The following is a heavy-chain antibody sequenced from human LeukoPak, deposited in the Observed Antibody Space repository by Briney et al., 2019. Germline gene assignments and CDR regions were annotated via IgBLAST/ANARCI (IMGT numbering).Heavy chain of an antibody. Sequence: SETLSLTCTVSGGSISSSSYYWGWLRQPPGKGLEWIGSIYYSGSTYYNPSLKSRVTISVDTSKNQFSLKLSSVTAADTAVYYCARGIPSDSGYVGGFDIWGQGTMVTVSS. V-gene: IGHV4-39*01. CDR3: ARGIPSDSGYVGGFDI. D-gene: IGHD5-12*01. J-gene: IGHJ3*02. CDR1: GGSISSSSYY. CDR2: IYYSGST.